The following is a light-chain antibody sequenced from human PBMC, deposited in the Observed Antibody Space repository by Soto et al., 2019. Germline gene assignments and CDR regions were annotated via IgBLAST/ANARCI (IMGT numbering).Light chain of an antibody. CDR1: QTISSW. V-gene: IGKV1-5*03. CDR3: QHYNSYSEA. Sequence: VGDIVTLPFRASQTISSWLAWYQQKPGKAPKLLIYKASTLKSGVPSRFSGSGSGTEFTLTISSLQPDDFATYYCQHYNSYSEAFGQGTKVDIK. J-gene: IGKJ1*01. CDR2: KAS.